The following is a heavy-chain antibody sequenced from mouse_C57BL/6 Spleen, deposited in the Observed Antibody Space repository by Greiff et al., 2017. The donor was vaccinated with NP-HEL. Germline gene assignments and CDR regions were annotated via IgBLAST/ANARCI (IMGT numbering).Heavy chain of an antibody. Sequence: QVQLQQSGAELVKPGASVKISCKASGYAFSSYWMNWVKQRPGKGLEWIGQIYPGDGDTNYNGKFKGKATLTADKSSSTAYMQLSSLTSEDSAVDFCARHSLLRHGYFDVWGTGTTVTVSS. CDR2: IYPGDGDT. CDR3: ARHSLLRHGYFDV. D-gene: IGHD1-2*01. V-gene: IGHV1-80*01. J-gene: IGHJ1*03. CDR1: GYAFSSYW.